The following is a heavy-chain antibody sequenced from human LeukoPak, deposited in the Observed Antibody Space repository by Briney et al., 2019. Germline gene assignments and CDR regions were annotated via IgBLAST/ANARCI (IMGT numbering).Heavy chain of an antibody. V-gene: IGHV4-34*01. Sequence: SETLSLTCTVSGGSISSYYWSWIRQPPGKGLEWIGEINHSGSTNYNPSLKSRVTISVDTSKNQFSLKLSSVTAADTAVYYCARGLARWFAYYYYYMDVWGKGTTVTVSS. CDR1: GGSISSYY. CDR3: ARGLARWFAYYYYYMDV. D-gene: IGHD6-6*01. CDR2: INHSGST. J-gene: IGHJ6*03.